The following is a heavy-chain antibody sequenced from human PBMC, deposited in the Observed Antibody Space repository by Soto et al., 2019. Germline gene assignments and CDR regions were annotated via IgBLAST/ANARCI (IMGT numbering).Heavy chain of an antibody. CDR2: IRSKAYGGTT. J-gene: IGHJ6*02. CDR1: GFTLGDYA. V-gene: IGHV3-49*03. Sequence: PGGSRRLSCPASGFTLGDYAMSWFRQAPGKGLEGGGFIRSKAYGGTTEYAASVKGRFTISRDDSKSIAYLQMNSLKTEDTAVYYCTRERKSGSYEEYYYYYGMDVWGQGTTVTVSS. D-gene: IGHD1-26*01. CDR3: TRERKSGSYEEYYYYYGMDV.